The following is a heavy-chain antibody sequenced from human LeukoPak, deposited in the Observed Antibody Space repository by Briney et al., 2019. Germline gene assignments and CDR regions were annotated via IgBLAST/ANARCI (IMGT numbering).Heavy chain of an antibody. Sequence: PSETLSLTCAVYGGSFSGYYWSWIRQPPEKGLEWIGEINHSGSTNYNPSLKSRVTISVDTSKNQFSLKLSSVTAADTAVYYCARGFPDYGSGSQGDAFDIWGQGTMVTVSS. D-gene: IGHD3-10*01. CDR2: INHSGST. V-gene: IGHV4-34*01. CDR3: ARGFPDYGSGSQGDAFDI. CDR1: GGSFSGYY. J-gene: IGHJ3*02.